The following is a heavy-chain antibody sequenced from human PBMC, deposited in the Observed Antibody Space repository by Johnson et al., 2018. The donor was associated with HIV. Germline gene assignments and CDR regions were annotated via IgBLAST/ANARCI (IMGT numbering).Heavy chain of an antibody. J-gene: IGHJ3*02. V-gene: IGHV3-30*03. Sequence: QVQLVESGGGVVQPGRSLRLSCAASGFSFSSYGMAWVRQAPGKGLEWVTVISYDGSNKYYADSVKGRFTISRDNSKHTLYLQMNSLRAEDTAVYYCASTLTGDYGAFDIGGQGTMVTVSS. D-gene: IGHD7-27*01. CDR2: ISYDGSNK. CDR3: ASTLTGDYGAFDI. CDR1: GFSFSSYG.